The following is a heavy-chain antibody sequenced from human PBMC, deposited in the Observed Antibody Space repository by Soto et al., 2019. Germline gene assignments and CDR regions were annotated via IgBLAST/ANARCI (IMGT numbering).Heavy chain of an antibody. V-gene: IGHV4-34*01. Sequence: VQLQQWGAGLLKPSETLSLTCAVYGGSFSGYYWSWIRQPPGKGLEWIGEINHSGSTNYNPSLKSRVTISVDTSKNQFSLKLSSVTAADTAVYYCARGGNSGYVWWGQGTLVTVSS. CDR3: ARGGNSGYVW. J-gene: IGHJ4*02. CDR2: INHSGST. CDR1: GGSFSGYY. D-gene: IGHD5-12*01.